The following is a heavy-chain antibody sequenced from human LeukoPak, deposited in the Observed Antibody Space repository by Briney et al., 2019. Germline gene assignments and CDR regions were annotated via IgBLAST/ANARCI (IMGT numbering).Heavy chain of an antibody. CDR2: INSDGSST. CDR3: VRSTLWFGEFDNYFDY. D-gene: IGHD3-10*01. CDR1: GFTFSSYW. Sequence: TGGSLRLSCAASGFTFSSYWMHWVRQAPGKGLVWVSRINSDGSSTSYADSVKGRFTISRNNAKNTLYLQMNSLRAEDTAVYYCVRSTLWFGEFDNYFDYWGQGTLVTVSS. J-gene: IGHJ4*02. V-gene: IGHV3-74*01.